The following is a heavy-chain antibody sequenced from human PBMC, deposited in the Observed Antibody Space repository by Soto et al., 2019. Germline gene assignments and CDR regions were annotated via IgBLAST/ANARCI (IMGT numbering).Heavy chain of an antibody. CDR3: ARSDSATGTTFGY. CDR2: IYWDDDK. V-gene: IGHV2-5*02. CDR1: GFSLSSSGVG. Sequence: QITLKESGPPQVKPTQTLTLTCTVSGFSLSSSGVGVGWIRQPPGKALEWLALIYWDDDKRYSPSLKTRLTVSRDTSKNQVVLTMTDIDPADTATYFCARSDSATGTTFGYWGQGTLVTVPS. J-gene: IGHJ4*02. D-gene: IGHD1-1*01.